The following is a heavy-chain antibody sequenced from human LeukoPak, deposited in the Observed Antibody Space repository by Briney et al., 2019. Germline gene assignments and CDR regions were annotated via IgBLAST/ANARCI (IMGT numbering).Heavy chain of an antibody. CDR3: ARDSSPNYYGSGSSHYFDY. J-gene: IGHJ4*02. Sequence: PGGSLRLSCAASGFTFSNYAMTWVRQAPGKGLEWVSSISSSSSYIYYADSVKGRFTISRDNAKNSLYLQMNSLRAEDTAVYYCARDSSPNYYGSGSSHYFDYWGQGTLVTVSS. CDR2: ISSSSSYI. V-gene: IGHV3-21*01. CDR1: GFTFSNYA. D-gene: IGHD3-10*01.